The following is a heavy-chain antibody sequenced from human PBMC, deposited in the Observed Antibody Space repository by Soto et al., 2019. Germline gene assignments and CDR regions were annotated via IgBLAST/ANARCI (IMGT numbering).Heavy chain of an antibody. V-gene: IGHV4-34*01. CDR3: ATSNHIAVAPGFDY. CDR2: INHSGST. Sequence: PSETLSLTCAVYGGSFSCYYWSWIRQPPGKGLEWIGEINHSGSTNYNPSLKSRVTISVDTSKNQFSLKLSSVTAADTAVYYCATSNHIAVAPGFDYWGQGTLVTVSS. J-gene: IGHJ4*02. D-gene: IGHD6-19*01. CDR1: GGSFSCYY.